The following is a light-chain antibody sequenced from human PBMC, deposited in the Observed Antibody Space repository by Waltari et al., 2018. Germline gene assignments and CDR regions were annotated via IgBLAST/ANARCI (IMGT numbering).Light chain of an antibody. J-gene: IGLJ1*01. CDR2: EVT. CDR3: CSYAGFGIYV. Sequence: QSGLTQPASVSGSPGQSITISCTGTSSDVGNYNLVSCYQQYPGQAPKLMVYEVTKRASGVSDRFSGSKSGNTASLTIYGLQSEDEADYYCCSYAGFGIYVFGTGTKVTVL. CDR1: SSDVGNYNL. V-gene: IGLV2-23*02.